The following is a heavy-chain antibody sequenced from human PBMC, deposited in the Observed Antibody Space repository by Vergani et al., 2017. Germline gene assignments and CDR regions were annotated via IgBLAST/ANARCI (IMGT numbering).Heavy chain of an antibody. J-gene: IGHJ5*02. Sequence: QVQLVESGGGVVQPGRSLRLSCAASGFTFNQYGMHWVRQAPGKGLEGVAVTWYDGNNKQYADSVKGRFTISRDNSKSTMYLQMNSLRDEDTGVYYCARDLRLLYNRFDPWGQGNLVTVSS. CDR3: ARDLRLLYNRFDP. V-gene: IGHV3-33*01. CDR2: TWYDGNNK. D-gene: IGHD1-14*01. CDR1: GFTFNQYG.